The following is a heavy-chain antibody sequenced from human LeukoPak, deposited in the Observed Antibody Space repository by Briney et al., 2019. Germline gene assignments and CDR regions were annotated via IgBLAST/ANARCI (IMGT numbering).Heavy chain of an antibody. CDR3: ARVGYSGYDYDY. V-gene: IGHV3-23*01. CDR2: ISGSGDST. D-gene: IGHD5-12*01. CDR1: GFTFSSYA. J-gene: IGHJ4*02. Sequence: GGSLRLSCEASGFTFSSYAMSWVRRAPGKGLEWVSVISGSGDSTYYADSVEGRCTSSRDNSKDALYLQMNSLRAEDTAVYYCARVGYSGYDYDYWGQGTLVTLSS.